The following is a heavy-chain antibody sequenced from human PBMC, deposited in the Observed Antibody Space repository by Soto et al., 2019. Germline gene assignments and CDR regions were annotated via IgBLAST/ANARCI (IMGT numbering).Heavy chain of an antibody. V-gene: IGHV4-59*08. D-gene: IGHD6-25*01. Sequence: SETLSLTCTVSGGSISSDYWSWIRQPPGKGLEWIGYIYYSGSTNYNPSLKSRVTISVDTSKNQFSLKLTSVTATDTAVYFCARGAALNTYYNYYGMDVWGQGTTVTVSS. CDR1: GGSISSDY. J-gene: IGHJ6*02. CDR2: IYYSGST. CDR3: ARGAALNTYYNYYGMDV.